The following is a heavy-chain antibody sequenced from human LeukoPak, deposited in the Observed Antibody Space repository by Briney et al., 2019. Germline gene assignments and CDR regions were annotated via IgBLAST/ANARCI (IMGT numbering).Heavy chain of an antibody. CDR1: GYILTSFW. CDR3: ARQTAMGRSGDY. Sequence: GESLQISCKASGYILTSFWIGWVRQTPGKGLEWMGIIDPGDSDTRYTPSFQGQVTISADSSLTTAYLQWNSLKASDTAMYYCARQTAMGRSGDYWGQGTLVTVSS. CDR2: IDPGDSDT. D-gene: IGHD5-18*01. V-gene: IGHV5-51*01. J-gene: IGHJ4*02.